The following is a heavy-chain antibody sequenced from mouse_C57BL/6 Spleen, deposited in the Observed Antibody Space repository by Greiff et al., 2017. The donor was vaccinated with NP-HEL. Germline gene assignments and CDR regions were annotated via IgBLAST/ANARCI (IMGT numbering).Heavy chain of an antibody. CDR1: GFTFSDYG. J-gene: IGHJ1*03. Sequence: EVQVVESGGGLVKPGGSLKLSCAASGFTFSDYGMHWVRQAPEKGLEWVAYISSGSSTIYYADTVKGRFTISRDNAKNTLFLQMTSLRSEDTAMYYCARKATGYFDVWGTGTTVTVSS. V-gene: IGHV5-17*01. CDR3: ARKATGYFDV. CDR2: ISSGSSTI. D-gene: IGHD1-1*01.